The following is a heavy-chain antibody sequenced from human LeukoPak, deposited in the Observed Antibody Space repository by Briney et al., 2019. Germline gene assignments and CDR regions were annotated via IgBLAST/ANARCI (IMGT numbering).Heavy chain of an antibody. Sequence: GRSLRLSCAASGFTFSSYAMHWVCQAPGKGLEWVAVISYDGSNKYYADSVKGRFTISRDNSENTLYLQMNSLRAEDTAVYYCARDPFSIAAAGSYFDYWGQGTLVTVSS. V-gene: IGHV3-30-3*01. D-gene: IGHD6-13*01. CDR2: ISYDGSNK. J-gene: IGHJ4*02. CDR1: GFTFSSYA. CDR3: ARDPFSIAAAGSYFDY.